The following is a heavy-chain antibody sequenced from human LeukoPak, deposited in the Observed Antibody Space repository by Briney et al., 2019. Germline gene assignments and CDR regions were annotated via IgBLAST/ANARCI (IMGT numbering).Heavy chain of an antibody. CDR3: AKDCSSGWYFFSYFDY. CDR2: ISGSGGST. Sequence: GGSLTLSCAASGFTLSSYAMSWVRQAPGKGLEWVSAISGSGGSTYYADSVKGRFTTSRHNSNNTLYLQMNSLRAEDTAVYYCAKDCSSGWYFFSYFDYWGQGTLVTVSS. D-gene: IGHD6-19*01. J-gene: IGHJ4*02. V-gene: IGHV3-23*01. CDR1: GFTLSSYA.